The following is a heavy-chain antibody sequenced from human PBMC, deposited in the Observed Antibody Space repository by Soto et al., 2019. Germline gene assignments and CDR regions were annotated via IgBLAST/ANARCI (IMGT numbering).Heavy chain of an antibody. V-gene: IGHV1-24*01. Sequence: ASVKVSCKVSGYTLTELSMHWVRQAPGKGLEWMGGFDPEDGETIYAQKFQGRVTMTEDTSTDTAYMELSSLRSEDTAVYYCATIFLTPGCSGGSCYQFDYGGQGTLVTVSS. J-gene: IGHJ4*02. D-gene: IGHD2-15*01. CDR1: GYTLTELS. CDR3: ATIFLTPGCSGGSCYQFDY. CDR2: FDPEDGET.